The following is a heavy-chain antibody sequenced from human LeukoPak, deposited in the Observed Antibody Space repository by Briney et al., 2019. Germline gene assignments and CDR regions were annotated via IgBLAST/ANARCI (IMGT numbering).Heavy chain of an antibody. Sequence: SETLSLTCTVSGGSIRSYYWSWIRQPPGKGLEWLGYIYYSGSTNYNPSLKSRVTISVDTSKNQFSLKLNSVTAADTAVYYCARGPRNSDWYSIDYWGQGTLATVSS. D-gene: IGHD6-19*01. V-gene: IGHV4-59*12. CDR1: GGSIRSYY. CDR2: IYYSGST. J-gene: IGHJ4*02. CDR3: ARGPRNSDWYSIDY.